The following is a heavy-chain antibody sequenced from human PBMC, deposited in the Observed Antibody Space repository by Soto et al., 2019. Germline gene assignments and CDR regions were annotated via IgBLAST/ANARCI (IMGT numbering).Heavy chain of an antibody. Sequence: PSETLSLTCTVSGGSISSYYWSWIRQPPGKGLEWIGYIYYSGSTNYNPSLKSRVTISVDTSKNQFSLKLSSVTAADTAVYYCAITTYGSGVMGNDFDYWGQGTLVTVSS. CDR2: IYYSGST. J-gene: IGHJ4*02. CDR3: AITTYGSGVMGNDFDY. D-gene: IGHD3-10*01. CDR1: GGSISSYY. V-gene: IGHV4-59*08.